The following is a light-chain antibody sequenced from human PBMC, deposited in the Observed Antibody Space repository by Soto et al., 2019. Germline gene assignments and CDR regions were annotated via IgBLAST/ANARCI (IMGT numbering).Light chain of an antibody. CDR3: QQYYSAPWT. CDR1: RNVLYTSNTKNY. V-gene: IGKV4-1*01. Sequence: DIVMTQSPDFLTVSLGERATINCKSSRNVLYTSNTKNYLAWYQQKPGQPPKLLIYWASTRESGVPDRFSGSGSGTDFTLTISSLQAEDVEVYYCQQYYSAPWTFGQGTKVDIK. J-gene: IGKJ1*01. CDR2: WAS.